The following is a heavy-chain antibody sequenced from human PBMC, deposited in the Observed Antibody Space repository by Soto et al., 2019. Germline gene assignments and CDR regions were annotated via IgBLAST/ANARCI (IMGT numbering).Heavy chain of an antibody. V-gene: IGHV5-10-1*01. Sequence: KGLEWMGRIDPSDSYTNYSPSFQGHVTISADKSISTAYLQWSSLKASDTALYYCVKGLNIDYNSAWFYFDYWGQGTVVTVSS. CDR2: IDPSDSYT. CDR3: VKGLNIDYNSAWFYFDY. J-gene: IGHJ4*02. D-gene: IGHD6-19*01.